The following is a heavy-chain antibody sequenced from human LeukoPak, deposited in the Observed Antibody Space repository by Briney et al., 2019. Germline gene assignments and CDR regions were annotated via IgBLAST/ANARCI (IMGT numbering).Heavy chain of an antibody. CDR1: GYTFTSYA. Sequence: ASVKVSCKASGYTFTSYAMHWVRQAPGQRLEWMGWINAGNGNTKYSQKFQGRVTITRDTSASTAYMELSSLRSDDTAVYYCARSARGLRYFDWLLYSVWGQGTTVTVSS. CDR2: INAGNGNT. V-gene: IGHV1-3*01. CDR3: ARSARGLRYFDWLLYSV. D-gene: IGHD3-9*01. J-gene: IGHJ6*02.